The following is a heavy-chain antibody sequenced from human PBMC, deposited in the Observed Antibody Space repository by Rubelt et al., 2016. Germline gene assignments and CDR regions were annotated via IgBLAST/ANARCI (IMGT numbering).Heavy chain of an antibody. Sequence: QVQLQQWGAGLLKPSETLSLTCAVYGGAFSGYDWSWIRQPPGKGLEWIGEINHSGSTNYNPSLKGGSTYPVATSMNQFSRKRSSWTALETAVDYCARGGLGQQLRRSNYGMDVWGQGTTVTVSS. CDR3: ARGGLGQQLRRSNYGMDV. J-gene: IGHJ6*02. CDR2: INHSGST. D-gene: IGHD6-13*01. V-gene: IGHV4-34*01. CDR1: GGAFSGYD.